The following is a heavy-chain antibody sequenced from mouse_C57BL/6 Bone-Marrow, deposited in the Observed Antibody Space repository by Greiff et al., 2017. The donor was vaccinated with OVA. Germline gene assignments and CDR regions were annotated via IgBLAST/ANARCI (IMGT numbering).Heavy chain of an antibody. CDR2: IWWDDDK. CDR3: ARIRWPPRGWYFDV. D-gene: IGHD1-1*02. CDR1: GFSLSTFGMG. V-gene: IGHV8-8*01. Sequence: QVTLKECGPGILQPSQTLSLTCSFSGFSLSTFGMGVGWIRQPSGKGLEWLAHIWWDDDKYYNPALKSRLTISKDTSKNQVFLKIANVDTADTATYYCARIRWPPRGWYFDVWGTGTTVTVSS. J-gene: IGHJ1*03.